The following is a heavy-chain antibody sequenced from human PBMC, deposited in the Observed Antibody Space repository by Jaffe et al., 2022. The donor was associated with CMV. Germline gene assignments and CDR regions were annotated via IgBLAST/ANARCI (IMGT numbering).Heavy chain of an antibody. CDR3: ARVDIVLRGYYYYYYYMDV. Sequence: QVQLQQWGAGLLKPSETLSLTCAVYGGSFSGYYWSWIRQPPGKGLEWIGEINHSGSTNYNPSLKSRVTISVDTSKNQFSLKLSSVTAADTAVYYCARVDIVLRGYYYYYYYMDVWGKGTTVTVSS. J-gene: IGHJ6*03. CDR2: INHSGST. CDR1: GGSFSGYY. V-gene: IGHV4-34*01. D-gene: IGHD2-8*01.